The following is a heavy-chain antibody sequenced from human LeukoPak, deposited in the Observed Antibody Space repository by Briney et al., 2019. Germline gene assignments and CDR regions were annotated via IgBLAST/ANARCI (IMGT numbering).Heavy chain of an antibody. CDR1: GYSFTSYW. Sequence: GESLKFSFKGFGYSFTSYWCGGARRMPGKGLGWIGIIYPGDSDTRYSPSFQGQVTISADKSISTAYLQWSSLKASDTAMYYCARTMATPPEYFDYWGQGTLVTVSS. CDR3: ARTMATPPEYFDY. V-gene: IGHV5-51*01. CDR2: IYPGDSDT. J-gene: IGHJ4*02. D-gene: IGHD5-12*01.